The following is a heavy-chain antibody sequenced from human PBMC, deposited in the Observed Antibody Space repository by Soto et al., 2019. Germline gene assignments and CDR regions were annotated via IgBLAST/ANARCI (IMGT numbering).Heavy chain of an antibody. D-gene: IGHD3-22*01. J-gene: IGHJ5*02. CDR1: GFTFTSSA. Sequence: SVKVSCKDSGFTFTSSAVQWVRRARGQRLEWIGWIVVGSGNTNYAQKFQERVTITRDMSTSTAYMELSSLRSEDTAVYYCAAIPASYDSSGSAPRWFDPWGQGTLVTVSS. V-gene: IGHV1-58*01. CDR2: IVVGSGNT. CDR3: AAIPASYDSSGSAPRWFDP.